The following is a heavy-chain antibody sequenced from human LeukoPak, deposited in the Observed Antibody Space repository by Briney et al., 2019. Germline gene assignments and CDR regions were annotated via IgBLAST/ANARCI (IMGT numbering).Heavy chain of an antibody. J-gene: IGHJ3*02. D-gene: IGHD1-26*01. Sequence: ASVKVSCKASGYTFTCYYMHWVRQAPGQGLEWMGWINPNSGGTNYAQKFQGRVTMTRDTSISTAYMELSRLRSDDTAVYYCARFVGSGSPTDDAFDIWGQGTMVTVSS. V-gene: IGHV1-2*02. CDR3: ARFVGSGSPTDDAFDI. CDR1: GYTFTCYY. CDR2: INPNSGGT.